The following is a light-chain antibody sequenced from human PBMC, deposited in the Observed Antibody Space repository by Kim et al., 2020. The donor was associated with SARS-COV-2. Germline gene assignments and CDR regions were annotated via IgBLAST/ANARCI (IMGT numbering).Light chain of an antibody. V-gene: IGKV3-11*01. J-gene: IGKJ5*01. CDR2: DAS. CDR3: QQRSNWPPIT. Sequence: LSPGERSTLSCRASQSISSYFAWYQQKPGQAPRLLIYDASNRATGIPARFSGSGSGTDFTLTISSLEPEDFAVYYCQQRSNWPPITFGQGTRLEIK. CDR1: QSISSY.